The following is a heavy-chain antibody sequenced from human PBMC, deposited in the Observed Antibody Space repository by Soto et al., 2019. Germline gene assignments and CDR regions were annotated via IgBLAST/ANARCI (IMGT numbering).Heavy chain of an antibody. CDR1: GFTFSSYN. V-gene: IGHV3-48*01. Sequence: GGSLRLSCAASGFTFSSYNMNWVRQAPGKGLEWVSYISSISSTIYYADSVKGRFTISRDNAKNSLYLQMNSLRAEDTAVYYCARGELEYFQHWGQGTLVTVSS. J-gene: IGHJ1*01. CDR3: ARGELEYFQH. CDR2: ISSISSTI. D-gene: IGHD1-1*01.